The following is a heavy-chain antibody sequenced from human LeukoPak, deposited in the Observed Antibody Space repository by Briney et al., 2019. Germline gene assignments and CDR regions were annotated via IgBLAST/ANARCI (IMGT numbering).Heavy chain of an antibody. CDR2: INHSGST. J-gene: IGHJ5*02. D-gene: IGHD3-10*01. CDR3: AIGRVQYYFGSGSQGWFDP. Sequence: PSETLSLTCAAYGGSFSGYYWNWIRQSPGMGLEWIGEINHSGSTNYNPSLKSRVTISVDTPKNQFSLRLTSVTAADTAVYYCAIGRVQYYFGSGSQGWFDPWGQGTLVTVSS. CDR1: GGSFSGYY. V-gene: IGHV4-34*01.